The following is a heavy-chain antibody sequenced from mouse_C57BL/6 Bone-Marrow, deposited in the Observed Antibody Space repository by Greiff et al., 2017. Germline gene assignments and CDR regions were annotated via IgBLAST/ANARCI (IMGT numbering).Heavy chain of an antibody. CDR1: GFNIKDDY. V-gene: IGHV14-4*01. Sequence: VKLQQSGAELVRPGASVKLSCTASGFNIKDDYMHWVKQRPEQGLEWIGWIDPENGDTEYASKFQGKATITADTSSNTAYLQLSSLTSEDTAVYYCTGSQAWFAYWGQGTLVTVSA. CDR2: IDPENGDT. CDR3: TGSQAWFAY. D-gene: IGHD1-1*01. J-gene: IGHJ3*01.